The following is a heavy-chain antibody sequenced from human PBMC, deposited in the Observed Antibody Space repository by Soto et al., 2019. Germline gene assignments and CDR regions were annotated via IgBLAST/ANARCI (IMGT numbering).Heavy chain of an antibody. CDR3: ASSITIWVNNYYHIAV. D-gene: IGHD3-3*01. J-gene: IGHJ6*03. Sequence: SETLSLTCAVSSGSISSSNWWSWVRQPPGKGLEWIGEIYHSGSTNYNPSLKSRVSISVDKSKNQFSLKLSSVTAADTAVYYCASSITIWVNNYYHIAVRGKGTTVTVSS. V-gene: IGHV4-4*02. CDR1: SGSISSSNW. CDR2: IYHSGST.